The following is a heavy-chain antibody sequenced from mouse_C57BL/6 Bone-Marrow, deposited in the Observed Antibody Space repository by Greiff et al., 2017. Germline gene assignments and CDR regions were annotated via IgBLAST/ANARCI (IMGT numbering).Heavy chain of an antibody. CDR2: IDPSDSYT. J-gene: IGHJ2*01. CDR3: ARDYYGCVDY. V-gene: IGHV1-69*01. Sequence: QVQLQQPGAELVMPGASVKLSCKASGYTFTSYWMHWVKQRPGQGLEWIGEIDPSDSYTNYNQKFKGKSTLTVEKSSSTAYMQLSSLTSEDSAVYYCARDYYGCVDYWGQGTTLTVSS. CDR1: GYTFTSYW. D-gene: IGHD1-1*01.